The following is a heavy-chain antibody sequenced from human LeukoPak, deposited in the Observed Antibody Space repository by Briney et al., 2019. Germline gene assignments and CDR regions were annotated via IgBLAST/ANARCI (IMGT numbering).Heavy chain of an antibody. Sequence: GGSLRLSCAASGFTFSSHGMHWVRQAPGKGLEWVAFIQNDGKNKKYADSVKGRLTISRDNSKNTLYLQMNSLTVEDTAVYYCARDWGTSSLYLVNWGQGTLVTVSS. CDR2: IQNDGKNK. CDR3: ARDWGTSSLYLVN. J-gene: IGHJ4*02. D-gene: IGHD6-6*01. CDR1: GFTFSSHG. V-gene: IGHV3-30*02.